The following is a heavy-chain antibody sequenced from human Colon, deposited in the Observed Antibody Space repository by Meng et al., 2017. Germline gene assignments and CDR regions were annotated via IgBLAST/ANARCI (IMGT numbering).Heavy chain of an antibody. J-gene: IGHJ4*02. CDR3: ATGPGYSSGLDS. D-gene: IGHD6-19*01. CDR2: ISYSGNS. CDR1: GGSLSSGNDY. V-gene: IGHV4-61*01. Sequence: QVRLQGAGPGRGGPSETLALTCTVSGGSLSSGNDYWSWIRQAPGKGLEWIGYISYSGNSLYNPSLKSRVDISTDTSRRQCSLKFNSVTAADTAIYYCATGPGYSSGLDSWGRGALVTVSS.